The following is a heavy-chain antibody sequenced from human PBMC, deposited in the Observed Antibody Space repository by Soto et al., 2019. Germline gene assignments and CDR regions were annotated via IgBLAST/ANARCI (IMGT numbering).Heavy chain of an antibody. CDR2: INGDGSTT. D-gene: IGHD3-10*01. CDR1: GFTFSTYW. J-gene: IGHJ4*02. V-gene: IGHV3-74*02. CDR3: ASIPMVRGPTDY. Sequence: EVRLVESGGGLVQPGGSLRLSCAASGFTFSTYWMHWVRQAPGKGLEWVSRINGDGSTTQYADSVKGRFTISRDNAKNTLYLQMNTPSADDTAVYYCASIPMVRGPTDYWGQGTLVTVSP.